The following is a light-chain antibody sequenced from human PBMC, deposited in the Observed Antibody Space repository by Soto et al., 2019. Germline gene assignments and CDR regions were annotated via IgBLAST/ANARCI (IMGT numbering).Light chain of an antibody. CDR3: CSYASGSTRV. V-gene: IGLV2-23*01. J-gene: IGLJ3*02. CDR2: EDN. Sequence: QSVLTQPASVSGSPGQSITISCTGTSSDVGSYNLVSWYQQHPGKAPKLIIYEDNKRPSGVSNRFSVSKSGNTASLTISGLQAEDEADYYCCSYASGSTRVFGGGTKVTVL. CDR1: SSDVGSYNL.